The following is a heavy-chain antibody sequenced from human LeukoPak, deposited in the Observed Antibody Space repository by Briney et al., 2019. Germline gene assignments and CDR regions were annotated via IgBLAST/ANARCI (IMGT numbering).Heavy chain of an antibody. CDR2: ISAYNGNT. V-gene: IGHV1-18*01. D-gene: IGHD5-12*01. CDR1: GYTFTSYG. CDR3: ARDSLEATIPGH. J-gene: IGHJ4*02. Sequence: ASVKVSCKASGYTFTSYGISWVRQAPGQGLERMGWISAYNGNTNYAQKLQGRITMTTDTSTSTAYMELRSLRSDDTAVYYCARDSLEATIPGHWGQGTLVTVSS.